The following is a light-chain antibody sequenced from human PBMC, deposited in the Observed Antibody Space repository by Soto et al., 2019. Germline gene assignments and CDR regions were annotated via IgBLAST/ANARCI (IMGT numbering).Light chain of an antibody. V-gene: IGLV2-14*01. J-gene: IGLJ1*01. CDR1: SSDVGGYNY. Sequence: QSVLTQPASVSGSPGQSITISCTGTSSDVGGYNYVSWYQQHPGKAPKLMIFDVSIRPSGISNRYSGSKSGNTASLTISGLQAEDEADYYCSSYTSSSRHVFGTRTKLTVL. CDR3: SSYTSSSRHV. CDR2: DVS.